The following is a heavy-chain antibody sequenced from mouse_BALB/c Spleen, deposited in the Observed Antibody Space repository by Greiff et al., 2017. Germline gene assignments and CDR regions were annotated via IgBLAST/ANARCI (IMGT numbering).Heavy chain of an antibody. D-gene: IGHD4-1*01. V-gene: IGHV5-12-1*01. CDR3: ARHGWDLFGY. CDR1: GFAFSSYD. J-gene: IGHJ3*01. CDR2: ISSGGGST. Sequence: DVKLVESGGGLVKPGGSLKLSCAASGFAFSSYDMSWVRQTPEKRLEWVAYISSGGGSTYYPDTVKGRFTISRDNAKNTLYLQMSSLKAEGTAMYYCARHGWDLFGYWGQGTLVTVSA.